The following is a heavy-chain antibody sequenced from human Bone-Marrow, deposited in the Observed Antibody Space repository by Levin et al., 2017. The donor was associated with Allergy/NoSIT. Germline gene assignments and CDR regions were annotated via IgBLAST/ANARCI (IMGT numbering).Heavy chain of an antibody. CDR1: GFSFSNYY. J-gene: IGHJ4*02. CDR2: VTSDGSVT. Sequence: SGESLKISCAASGFSFSNYYMHWVRQAAGKGLVWVARVTSDGSVTDYADSVKGRFTISRDNARNTLYLQMNSLRAEDTAVYYCARGGCSSTSCLDNWGQGILVTVSS. D-gene: IGHD2-2*01. V-gene: IGHV3-74*01. CDR3: ARGGCSSTSCLDN.